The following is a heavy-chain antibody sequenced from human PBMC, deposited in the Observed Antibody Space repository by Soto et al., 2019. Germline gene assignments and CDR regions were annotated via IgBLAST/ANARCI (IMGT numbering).Heavy chain of an antibody. CDR1: GGSISSSSYY. Sequence: QLQLQESGPGLVKPSETLSLTCTVSGGSISSSSYYWGWIRQPPGKGLEWIGSSYYSGSTYYNPSLKSRVTISVDTSKNQFSLKLSSVTAADTAVYYCARRSARSSSWTDYWGQGTLVTVSS. CDR2: SYYSGST. V-gene: IGHV4-39*01. D-gene: IGHD6-13*01. J-gene: IGHJ4*02. CDR3: ARRSARSSSWTDY.